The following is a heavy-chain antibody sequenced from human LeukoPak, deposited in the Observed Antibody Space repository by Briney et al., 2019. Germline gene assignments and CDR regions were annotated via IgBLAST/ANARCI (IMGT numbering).Heavy chain of an antibody. CDR3: ARLVRGPPYYYYMDV. D-gene: IGHD3-10*01. CDR2: IYTSGST. CDR1: GGSISSGSYY. Sequence: PSQTLSLTCTVSGGSISSGSYYWSWIRQPAGKGLEWIGRIYTSGSTNYNPSLKSRVTISVDTSKNQFSLKLSSVTAADTAVYYCARLVRGPPYYYYMDVWGKGTTVTVSS. J-gene: IGHJ6*03. V-gene: IGHV4-61*02.